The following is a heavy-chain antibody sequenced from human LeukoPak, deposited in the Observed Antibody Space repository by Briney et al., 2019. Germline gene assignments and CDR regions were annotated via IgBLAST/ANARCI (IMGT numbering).Heavy chain of an antibody. CDR1: GGSISSSSYY. Sequence: SETLSLTCTVSGGSISSSSYYWGWIRQPPGKGLEWIGSIYYSGSTYYNPSLKSRVTISVDTSKNQFSLKLSSVTAADTAVYYCARVMGLFYDFWSGYYPSEGNYFDYWGQGTLVTVSS. V-gene: IGHV4-39*07. D-gene: IGHD3-3*01. J-gene: IGHJ4*02. CDR3: ARVMGLFYDFWSGYYPSEGNYFDY. CDR2: IYYSGST.